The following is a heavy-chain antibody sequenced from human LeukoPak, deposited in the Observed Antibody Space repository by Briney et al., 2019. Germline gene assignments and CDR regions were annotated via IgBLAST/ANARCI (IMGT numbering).Heavy chain of an antibody. D-gene: IGHD2-2*02. CDR1: GGSFSGYY. J-gene: IGHJ6*02. V-gene: IGHV4-34*01. CDR2: INHSGST. Sequence: SETLSLTCAVYGGSFSGYYWSWIRQPPWKGLEWIGEINHSGSTNYNPSLKSRVTISVDTSKNQFSLKLSSVTAADTAVYYCARVGGVYCSSTSCYRPYIYHYYYYGMDVWGQGTTVTVSS. CDR3: ARVGGVYCSSTSCYRPYIYHYYYYGMDV.